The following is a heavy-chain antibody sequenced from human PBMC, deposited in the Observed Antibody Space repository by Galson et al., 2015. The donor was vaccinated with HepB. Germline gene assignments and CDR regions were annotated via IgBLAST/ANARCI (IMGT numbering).Heavy chain of an antibody. V-gene: IGHV3-21*01. CDR3: ATPLGGYSSSWPPGC. Sequence: SLRLSCAASGFTFSSYSMSWVRQAPGKGLEWVSSISSTSSYIYYADSVKGRFTISRDNAKNSLYLQMNSLRAEDTAVYYCATPLGGYSSSWPPGCWGQGTLVTVSS. J-gene: IGHJ4*02. CDR2: ISSTSSYI. CDR1: GFTFSSYS. D-gene: IGHD6-13*01.